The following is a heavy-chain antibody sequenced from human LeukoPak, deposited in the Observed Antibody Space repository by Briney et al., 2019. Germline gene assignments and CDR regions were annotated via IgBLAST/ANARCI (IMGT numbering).Heavy chain of an antibody. Sequence: PGGSLRLSCAASGFTFSSYEMNWVRQAPGKGLEWVSSISSSSSYIYYADSVKGRFTISRDNAKNSLYLQMNSLRAEDTAVYYCARDARHYYYYYMDVWGKGTTVTVSS. V-gene: IGHV3-21*01. CDR1: GFTFSSYE. J-gene: IGHJ6*03. CDR2: ISSSSSYI. D-gene: IGHD6-6*01. CDR3: ARDARHYYYYYMDV.